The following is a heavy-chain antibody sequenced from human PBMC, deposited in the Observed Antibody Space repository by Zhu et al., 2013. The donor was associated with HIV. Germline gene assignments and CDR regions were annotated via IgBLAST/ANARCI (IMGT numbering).Heavy chain of an antibody. D-gene: IGHD3-22*01. CDR2: IIPIFGTA. Sequence: QVQLVQSGAEVKKPGSSVKVSCKASGGTFSSYAISWVRQAPGQGLEWMGGIIPIFGTANYAQKFQGRVTITADESTSTAYMELSSLRSEDTAVYYCARDPLRRYYDSSGATTRNAFDIWGQGTMVTVSS. V-gene: IGHV1-69*12. CDR1: GGTFSSYA. CDR3: ARDPLRRYYDSSGATTRNAFDI. J-gene: IGHJ3*02.